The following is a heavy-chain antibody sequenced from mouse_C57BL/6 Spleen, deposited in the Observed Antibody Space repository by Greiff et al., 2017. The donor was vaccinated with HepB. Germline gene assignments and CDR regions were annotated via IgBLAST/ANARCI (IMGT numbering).Heavy chain of an antibody. D-gene: IGHD2-5*01. CDR2: ISSGSSTI. V-gene: IGHV5-17*01. CDR1: GFTFSDYG. Sequence: DVQLVESGGGLVKPGGSLKLSCAASGFTFSDYGMHWVRQAPEKGLEWVAYISSGSSTIYYADTVKGRFTISRDNAKNTLFLQMTSLRSEDTAMYYCARREIYYSNSFAYWGQGTLVTVSA. J-gene: IGHJ3*01. CDR3: ARREIYYSNSFAY.